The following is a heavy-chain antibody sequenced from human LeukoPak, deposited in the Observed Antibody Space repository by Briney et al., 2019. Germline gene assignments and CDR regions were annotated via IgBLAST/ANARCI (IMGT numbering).Heavy chain of an antibody. V-gene: IGHV4-39*07. CDR3: ASIEDYYDSSGYYYPLGYGMDV. J-gene: IGHJ6*02. D-gene: IGHD3-22*01. CDR1: GGSISSSSYY. CDR2: IYYSGST. Sequence: KPSETLSLTCTVSGGSISSSSYYWGWIRQPPGKGLEWIGSIYYSGSTYYNPSLKSRVTISVDTSKNQFSLKLSSVTAADTAVYYCASIEDYYDSSGYYYPLGYGMDVWGQGTTVTVSS.